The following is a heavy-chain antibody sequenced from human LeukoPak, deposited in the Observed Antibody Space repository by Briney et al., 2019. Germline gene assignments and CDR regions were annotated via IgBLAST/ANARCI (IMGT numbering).Heavy chain of an antibody. CDR3: ARGRRSSGRHDAFDI. J-gene: IGHJ3*02. V-gene: IGHV4-59*01. CDR2: IDYSVTT. CDR1: GGSISSYY. Sequence: PSETLSLTCTVSGGSISSYYWSWIRLPPGKRLEWIGYIDYSVTTNYNPSLKSRGTMSLDTSRNQFSLKLNSVTAADTAIYYCARGRRSSGRHDAFDIWGQGTVVIVSS. D-gene: IGHD6-19*01.